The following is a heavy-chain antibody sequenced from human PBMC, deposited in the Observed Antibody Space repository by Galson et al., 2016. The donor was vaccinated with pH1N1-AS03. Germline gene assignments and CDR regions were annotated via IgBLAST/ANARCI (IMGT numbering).Heavy chain of an antibody. CDR1: GFTFSYYS. Sequence: SLRLSCAASGFTFSYYSMNWVRQAPGKGLEWVSYISSRGDSIYYADSVKGRFSISRDNAKEYLYLQMNSLRDEDTGVYYCARIVTMSDFDSWGQGTLVTVSS. CDR3: ARIVTMSDFDS. CDR2: ISSRGDSI. D-gene: IGHD2-21*02. J-gene: IGHJ4*02. V-gene: IGHV3-48*02.